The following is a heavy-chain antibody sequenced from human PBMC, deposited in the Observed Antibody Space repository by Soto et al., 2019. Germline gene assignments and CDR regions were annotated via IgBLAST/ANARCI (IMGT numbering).Heavy chain of an antibody. Sequence: GAAVKVSCKTSGYTFSNYGITWVRQAPGQPLEWLGWISLYSDGTNYAQKFQGRVSMTTDTSTTTAYMELRSLRSDDTAVYYCARVVPGAEAWFGPWGQGTLVTVSS. D-gene: IGHD2-2*01. CDR2: ISLYSDGT. CDR3: ARVVPGAEAWFGP. CDR1: GYTFSNYG. V-gene: IGHV1-18*01. J-gene: IGHJ5*02.